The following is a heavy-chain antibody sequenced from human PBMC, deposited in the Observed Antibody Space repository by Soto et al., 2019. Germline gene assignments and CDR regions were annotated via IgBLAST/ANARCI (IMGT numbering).Heavy chain of an antibody. CDR3: ARRGPSFFPQGYYYGMDV. J-gene: IGHJ6*02. CDR2: IYYSGST. V-gene: IGHV4-39*01. CDR1: GGSISSSSYY. Sequence: QLQLQESGPGLVKPSETLSLTCTVSGGSISSSSYYWGWIRQPPGKGLEWIGSIYYSGSTYYNPSLKSRVPLSVDTSKNQFSLKLSSVTAADTAVYYCARRGPSFFPQGYYYGMDVWGQGTTVTVSS. D-gene: IGHD3-10*01.